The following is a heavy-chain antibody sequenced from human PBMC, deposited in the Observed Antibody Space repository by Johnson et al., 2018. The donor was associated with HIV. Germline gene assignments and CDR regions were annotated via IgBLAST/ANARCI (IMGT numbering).Heavy chain of an antibody. CDR2: IKQDGGEK. Sequence: VQLVESGGGVVRPGESLRLSCAASGFTFSAYFMSWVRQAPGKGLEWVANIKQDGGEKNYVDSVRDRFTISRDNAKNSLYRQMYRLRAEDTAVYYCARDNDNSKVRAFDIWGQGTMVIVSP. CDR1: GFTFSAYF. CDR3: ARDNDNSKVRAFDI. V-gene: IGHV3-7*01. J-gene: IGHJ3*02. D-gene: IGHD4-11*01.